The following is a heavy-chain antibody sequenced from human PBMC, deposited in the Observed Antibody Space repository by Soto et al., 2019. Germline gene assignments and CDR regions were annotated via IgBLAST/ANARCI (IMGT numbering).Heavy chain of an antibody. V-gene: IGHV3-30*18. D-gene: IGHD3-22*01. CDR2: VSFDGTNK. Sequence: QVQLVESGGGVVQPGMTLRLSCTASGFTFSSHGMHWVRQAPCKGLEWVAVVSFDGTNKNYADSVRGRFTISRDNSKNTLHLQMSSLRAEDTAVYYCANGDSSGFEYFQPWGQGTLVTVSS. CDR3: ANGDSSGFEYFQP. CDR1: GFTFSSHG. J-gene: IGHJ1*01.